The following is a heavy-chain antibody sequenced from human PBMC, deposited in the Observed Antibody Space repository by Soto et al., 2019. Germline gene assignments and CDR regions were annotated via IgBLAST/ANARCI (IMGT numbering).Heavy chain of an antibody. D-gene: IGHD1-1*01. V-gene: IGHV3-7*03. Sequence: EVHLVESGGGLVQPGGSLRLSCATSGFTFRSYWMTWVRQASGKGLEWVASIKQDGSEDHYVDSVKGRFTISRDNAENSLYLQMNSLKVDDTAVCYCARDPGRRFDYWGPGTLVTVSS. CDR2: IKQDGSED. CDR3: ARDPGRRFDY. CDR1: GFTFRSYW. J-gene: IGHJ4*02.